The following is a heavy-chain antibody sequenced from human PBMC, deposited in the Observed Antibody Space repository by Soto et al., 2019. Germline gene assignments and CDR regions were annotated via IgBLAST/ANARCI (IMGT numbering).Heavy chain of an antibody. CDR2: IFYSGST. CDR1: GGSMRNYY. Sequence: SETLSLTCTVSGGSMRNYYWSWIRQPPGKGLEWIAYIFYSGSTDYNPSLKSRVTISVDTSNNQFSLKLVSVTAADTAVYYCARVRSGYSSSWSLDYWGQGTLVTVSS. CDR3: ARVRSGYSSSWSLDY. V-gene: IGHV4-59*01. D-gene: IGHD6-13*01. J-gene: IGHJ4*02.